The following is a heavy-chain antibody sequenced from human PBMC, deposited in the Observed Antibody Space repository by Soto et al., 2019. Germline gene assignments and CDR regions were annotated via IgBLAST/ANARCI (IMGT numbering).Heavy chain of an antibody. Sequence: QVQLVQSGAEVKKPGSSVKVSCKASGGTFSSYAISWVRQAPGQGLEWMGGIIPIFGTANYAQKFQGRVTITADESTSTGYMELSSLRSEDTAVYYCARSNVDTAMVTFYYYYYGMDVWGQGTTVTVSS. CDR3: ARSNVDTAMVTFYYYYYGMDV. V-gene: IGHV1-69*01. CDR2: IIPIFGTA. J-gene: IGHJ6*02. CDR1: GGTFSSYA. D-gene: IGHD5-18*01.